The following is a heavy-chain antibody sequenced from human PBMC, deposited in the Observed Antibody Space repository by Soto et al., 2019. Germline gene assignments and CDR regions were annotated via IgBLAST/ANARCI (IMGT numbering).Heavy chain of an antibody. J-gene: IGHJ4*02. V-gene: IGHV3-11*01. CDR2: ISNSDYTT. CDR1: GITLSDNY. D-gene: IGHD2-8*01. Sequence: QVHLVASGGGLVKPGGSLRLSCVASGITLSDNYMTWSRQAPGKGLEWLSYISNSDYTTYYADSVKGRFTISRDNAKKSLYLQLNGLRVEDTAVYYCASGKWSLDYWGQGILVIVSS. CDR3: ASGKWSLDY.